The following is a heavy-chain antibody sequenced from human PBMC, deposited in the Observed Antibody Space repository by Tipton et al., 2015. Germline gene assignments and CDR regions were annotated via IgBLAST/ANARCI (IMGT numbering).Heavy chain of an antibody. V-gene: IGHV4-59*12. Sequence: TLSLTCTVSSDSINKYYWSWIRQPPGKELQWIGYIQYSGGTNYNPSLESRVSISVDTSKTQFSLRLSSVTAADTAVYYCARKTTDSVSSYGDSLDNWGQGTPVTVSS. D-gene: IGHD4-17*01. CDR1: SDSINKYY. CDR2: IQYSGGT. J-gene: IGHJ4*02. CDR3: ARKTTDSVSSYGDSLDN.